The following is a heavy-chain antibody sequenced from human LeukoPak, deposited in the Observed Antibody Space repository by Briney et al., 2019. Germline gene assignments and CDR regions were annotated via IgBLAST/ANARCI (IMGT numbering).Heavy chain of an antibody. CDR2: IIPIFGTA. V-gene: IGHV1-69*06. CDR3: ARDYDSRDPPHFDY. Sequence: ASVKVSCKASGYTFTSYDINWVRQATGQGLEWMGGIIPIFGTANYAQKFRGRVTITADKSTRTAYMELSSLRSEDTAVYYCARDYDSRDPPHFDYWGQGTLVTVSS. J-gene: IGHJ4*02. CDR1: GYTFTSYD. D-gene: IGHD3-10*01.